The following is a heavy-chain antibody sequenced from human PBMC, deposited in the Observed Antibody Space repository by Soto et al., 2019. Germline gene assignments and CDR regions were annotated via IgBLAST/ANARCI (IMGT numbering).Heavy chain of an antibody. V-gene: IGHV5-51*01. Sequence: PGESLKISCKGSGYSFTSYWIGWVRQMPGKGLEWMGIIYPGDSDTRYSPSFQGQVTISADKSISTAYLQWSSLKASDTAMYYCARRAAPGRKVAATHPFEPWGQGTLVTVSS. CDR2: IYPGDSDT. CDR3: ARRAAPGRKVAATHPFEP. J-gene: IGHJ5*02. D-gene: IGHD2-15*01. CDR1: GYSFTSYW.